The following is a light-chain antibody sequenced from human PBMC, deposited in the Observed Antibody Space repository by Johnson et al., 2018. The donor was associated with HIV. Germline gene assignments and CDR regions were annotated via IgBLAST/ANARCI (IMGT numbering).Light chain of an antibody. CDR2: ENN. Sequence: QSVLTQPPSVSAAPGQKVTISCSGSSSNIGNNYVSWYQQLPGTAPKLLIYENNKRPSGIPDRFSGSKSGTSATLGITGLQTGDEADYYCGTWDSSLSAHYIFLTGAKLTVL. J-gene: IGLJ1*01. V-gene: IGLV1-51*02. CDR3: GTWDSSLSAHYI. CDR1: SSNIGNNY.